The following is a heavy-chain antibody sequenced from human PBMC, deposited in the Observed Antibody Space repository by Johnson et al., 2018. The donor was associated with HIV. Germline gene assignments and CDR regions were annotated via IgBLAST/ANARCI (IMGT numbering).Heavy chain of an antibody. D-gene: IGHD6-6*01. V-gene: IGHV3-30*02. CDR3: AKDRRTYSSSADAFDI. CDR1: GFTFSSYG. J-gene: IGHJ3*02. CDR2: IRYDGSNK. Sequence: QMLLVESGGGVVQPGVSLRLSCAASGFTFSSYGMHWVRQAPGKGLEWVAFIRYDGSNKYYADSVKGRFTIPRDNSKNTLYLQMNSLRAEDTAVYYCAKDRRTYSSSADAFDIWGQGTMVTVSS.